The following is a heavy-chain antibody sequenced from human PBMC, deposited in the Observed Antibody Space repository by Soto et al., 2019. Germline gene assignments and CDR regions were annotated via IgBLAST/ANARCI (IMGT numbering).Heavy chain of an antibody. CDR2: ITGSDGRT. J-gene: IGHJ4*02. V-gene: IGHV3-23*01. Sequence: PGGPLRLCWTASGVTFGDYGRSWVRQSPGKGLEWVSTITGSDGRTYDADSVKGRFTISRDNSKNTLYLQMSSLRDEDTAVYYCARDGAPSTPYYDYVWGSYRSYYFDYWGQGTLVTVSS. CDR3: ARDGAPSTPYYDYVWGSYRSYYFDY. D-gene: IGHD3-16*02. CDR1: GVTFGDYG.